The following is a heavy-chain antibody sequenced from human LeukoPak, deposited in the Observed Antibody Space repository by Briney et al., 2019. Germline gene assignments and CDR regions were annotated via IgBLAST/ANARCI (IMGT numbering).Heavy chain of an antibody. CDR3: AREAGTDNWFDS. CDR1: GFTFSSYS. J-gene: IGHJ5*01. Sequence: GGSLRLSCAASGFTFSSYSMNWVRQAPGKGLEWVSSISSSSSYIYYADSVKGRFTISRDNAKNSLYLQMNSLRAEDTAVYYCAREAGTDNWFDSWGQGTLVTVSS. CDR2: ISSSSSYI. V-gene: IGHV3-21*01. D-gene: IGHD6-13*01.